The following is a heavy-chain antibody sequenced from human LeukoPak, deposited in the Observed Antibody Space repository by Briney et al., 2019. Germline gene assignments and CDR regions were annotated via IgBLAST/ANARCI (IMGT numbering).Heavy chain of an antibody. CDR2: IKQDGSEK. J-gene: IGHJ3*02. V-gene: IGHV3-7*01. Sequence: GGSLRLSCAASGFTFSSYWMSWVRQAPGKGLEWVAHIKQDGSEKYYVDSVKGRFTISRDNAKNSLYLQMNSLRAEDTAVYYCARDPYGSGSYYGDDGAFDIWGQGTMVTVSS. CDR1: GFTFSSYW. D-gene: IGHD3-10*01. CDR3: ARDPYGSGSYYGDDGAFDI.